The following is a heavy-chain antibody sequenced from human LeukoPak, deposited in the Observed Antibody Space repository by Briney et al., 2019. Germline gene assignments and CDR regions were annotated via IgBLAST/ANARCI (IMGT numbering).Heavy chain of an antibody. Sequence: PGGSLRLSCAASGFSVSTNYMTWVRQAPGKGLEWVSLIHSGDSTYYADSVRGRFTISRDNSKNTLFLQMTSLRAEDTAVYYCAREQPPGVYFDYWGQGTLVTVSS. V-gene: IGHV3-66*01. D-gene: IGHD3-10*01. CDR1: GFSVSTNY. J-gene: IGHJ4*02. CDR2: IHSGDST. CDR3: AREQPPGVYFDY.